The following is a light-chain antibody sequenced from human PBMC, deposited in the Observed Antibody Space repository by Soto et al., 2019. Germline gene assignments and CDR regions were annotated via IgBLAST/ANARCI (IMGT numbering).Light chain of an antibody. J-gene: IGKJ3*01. V-gene: IGKV3-20*01. CDR1: QSLTSNY. Sequence: EIVLTQSPGTLSLSPGERATLSCRASQSLTSNYLAWYQQKPGQAPRLLISGTSNRATGIPDRFSGSGSGTDFTLTISRLEPEDFAVYYCQQYGDSAFTFGPGTKVDIK. CDR3: QQYGDSAFT. CDR2: GTS.